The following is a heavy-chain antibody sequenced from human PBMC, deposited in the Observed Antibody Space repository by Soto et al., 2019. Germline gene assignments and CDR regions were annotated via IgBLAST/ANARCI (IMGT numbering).Heavy chain of an antibody. D-gene: IGHD5-18*01. CDR2: IIPILGIA. V-gene: IGHV1-69*02. Sequence: SVKVSCKASGGTFSSYTISWVRQAPGQGLEWMGRIIPILGIANYAQKFQGRVTITADKSTSTAYMELSSLRSEDTAVYYCATRGYSYGYGSYNWFDPWGQGTLVTVSS. J-gene: IGHJ5*02. CDR1: GGTFSSYT. CDR3: ATRGYSYGYGSYNWFDP.